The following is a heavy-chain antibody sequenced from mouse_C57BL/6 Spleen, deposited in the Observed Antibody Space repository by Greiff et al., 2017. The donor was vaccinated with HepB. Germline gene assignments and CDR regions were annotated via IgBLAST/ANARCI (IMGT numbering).Heavy chain of an antibody. J-gene: IGHJ3*01. CDR1: GFSLTSYG. CDR3: ARNNGYYEGFAY. V-gene: IGHV2-2*01. CDR2: IWSGGST. Sequence: VMLVESGPGLVQPSQSLSITCTVSGFSLTSYGVHWVRQSPGKGLEWLGVIWSGGSTDYNAAFISRLSISKDNSKSQVFFKMNSLQADDTAIYYCARNNGYYEGFAYWGQATLVTVSA. D-gene: IGHD2-3*01.